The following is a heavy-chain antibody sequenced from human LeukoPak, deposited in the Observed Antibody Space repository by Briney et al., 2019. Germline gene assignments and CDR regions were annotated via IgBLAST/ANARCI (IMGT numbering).Heavy chain of an antibody. Sequence: PGGSLRLSCAVSGFIFRDYEMNWVRQAPGKGLEWVSYISSSGRKIYYADSVKGRFTISRDNAKNSLYLQMNSLRADDTAIYYCARGPRDPTEYCSRGACAPTYEVWGQGALVNVSS. CDR2: ISSSGRKI. D-gene: IGHD2-15*01. V-gene: IGHV3-48*03. CDR1: GFIFRDYE. CDR3: ARGPRDPTEYCSRGACAPTYEV. J-gene: IGHJ4*02.